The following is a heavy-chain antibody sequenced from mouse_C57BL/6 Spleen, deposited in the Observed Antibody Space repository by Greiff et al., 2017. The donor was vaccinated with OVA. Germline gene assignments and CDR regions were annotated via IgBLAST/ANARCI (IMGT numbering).Heavy chain of an antibody. V-gene: IGHV1-18*01. CDR1: GYTFTDYN. CDR3: ARDGSSYGYFDV. Sequence: EVKLLESGPELVKPGASVKIPCKASGYTFTDYNMDWVKQSHGKSLEWIGDINPNNGGTIYNQKFKGKATLTVDKSSSTAYMELRSLTSEDTAVYYCARDGSSYGYFDVWGTGTTVTVSS. D-gene: IGHD1-1*01. J-gene: IGHJ1*03. CDR2: INPNNGGT.